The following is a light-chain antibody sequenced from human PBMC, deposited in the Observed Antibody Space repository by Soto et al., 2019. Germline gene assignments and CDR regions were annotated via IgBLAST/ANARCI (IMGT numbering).Light chain of an antibody. Sequence: LTQPHSVSVAPGKTARITCGGNNIGSKSVHWYQQKPGQAPVLVIYYDSDRPSGIPERFSGSNSGNTATLTISRVEAGDEADYYCQVWDSSSDHVVFGGGTKVTVL. CDR2: YDS. J-gene: IGLJ2*01. V-gene: IGLV3-21*04. CDR3: QVWDSSSDHVV. CDR1: NIGSKS.